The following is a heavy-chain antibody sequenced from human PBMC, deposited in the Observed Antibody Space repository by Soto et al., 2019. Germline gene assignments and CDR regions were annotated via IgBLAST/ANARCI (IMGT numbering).Heavy chain of an antibody. CDR2: INHRGST. CDR1: GGSFSGYY. D-gene: IGHD3-9*01. V-gene: IGHV4-34*01. Sequence: QVQLQQWGAGLLKPSETLSLTCAVYGGSFSGYYWSWIRQPPGKGLEWIGEINHRGSTNYNPSLKSRVTISVDTSKNQFSLKLSSVTAADTAVYYCARRYFDWLFPFDPWGQGTLVTVSS. CDR3: ARRYFDWLFPFDP. J-gene: IGHJ5*02.